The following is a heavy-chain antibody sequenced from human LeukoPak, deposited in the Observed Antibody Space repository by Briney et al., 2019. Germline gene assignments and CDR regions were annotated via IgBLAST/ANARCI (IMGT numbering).Heavy chain of an antibody. CDR3: ARDRARYSGYDLFDP. D-gene: IGHD5-12*01. J-gene: IGHJ5*02. CDR2: IYTSGST. Sequence: SETLSLTCTVSGGSISSGSYYWSWIRQPAGKGLEWIGRIYTSGSTNYNPSLKGRVTISVDTSKNRFSLKLSSVTAADTAVYYCARDRARYSGYDLFDPWGQGTLVTVSS. V-gene: IGHV4-61*02. CDR1: GGSISSGSYY.